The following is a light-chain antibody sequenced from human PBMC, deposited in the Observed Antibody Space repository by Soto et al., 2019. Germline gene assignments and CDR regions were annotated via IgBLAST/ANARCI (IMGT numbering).Light chain of an antibody. V-gene: IGLV2-14*01. CDR1: SSDVGGYNY. CDR2: DVS. J-gene: IGLJ1*01. Sequence: QSVLTQPASVSGSPGQSITISCTGTSSDVGGYNYVSWYQQHPGKAPKLMIYDVSNRPSGVSNRFSGSKSGNTASLTISGLQAEDEADYYCSSYTSRIPSNVFGSPTRSPS. CDR3: SSYTSRIPSNV.